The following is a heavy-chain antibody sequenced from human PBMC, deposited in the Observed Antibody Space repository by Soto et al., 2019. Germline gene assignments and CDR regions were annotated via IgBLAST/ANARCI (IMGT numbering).Heavy chain of an antibody. V-gene: IGHV3-9*01. Sequence: GGSLRLSCAASGFTFDDYAMHWVRQAPGKGLEWVSGISWNSGSIGYADSVKGRFTISRDNAKNSLYLQMNSLRAEDTALYYCAKAHYYDSSGYYFDAFDIWGQGTMVTVSS. CDR1: GFTFDDYA. J-gene: IGHJ3*02. CDR2: ISWNSGSI. D-gene: IGHD3-22*01. CDR3: AKAHYYDSSGYYFDAFDI.